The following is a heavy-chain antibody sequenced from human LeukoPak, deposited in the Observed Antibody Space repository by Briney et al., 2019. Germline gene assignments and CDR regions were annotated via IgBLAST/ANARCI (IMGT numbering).Heavy chain of an antibody. CDR1: GYSISSGYY. Sequence: SETLSLTCTVSGYSISSGYYWGWIRQPPGKGLEWIGSIYRSGSTYYNPSLKSRVTISVDTSKNQFSLKLSSVTAADTAVYYCARVSVAPDYWGQGTLVTVSS. CDR2: IYRSGST. V-gene: IGHV4-38-2*02. J-gene: IGHJ4*02. CDR3: ARVSVAPDY. D-gene: IGHD4-23*01.